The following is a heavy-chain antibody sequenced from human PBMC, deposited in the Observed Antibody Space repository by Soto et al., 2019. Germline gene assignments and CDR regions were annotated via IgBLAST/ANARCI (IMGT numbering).Heavy chain of an antibody. D-gene: IGHD7-27*01. CDR1: GGSISSSSYY. Sequence: QLQLQESGPGLVKPSETLSLTCTVSGGSISSSSYYWGWIRQPPGKGLEWIGSFYYSGSTYYNPSPKSRVTISVETSKNEFSLKLSSVTAADTAVYYCARLNWGSYHYYDMDVWGQGTTVTVSS. V-gene: IGHV4-39*01. CDR3: ARLNWGSYHYYDMDV. J-gene: IGHJ6*02. CDR2: FYYSGST.